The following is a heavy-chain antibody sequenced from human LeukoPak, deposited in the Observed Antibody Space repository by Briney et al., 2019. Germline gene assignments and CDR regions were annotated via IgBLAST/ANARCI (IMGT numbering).Heavy chain of an antibody. CDR3: ASLGDYYGSGSYSPFDC. Sequence: ASVKVSCKASGYTFTGFYMHWVRQAPGQGLEWMGWINPNSGGTNYAQKFQGRVTMTRDMSISTAYMELSSLRSDDTAVYYCASLGDYYGSGSYSPFDCWGQGTLVTVSS. V-gene: IGHV1-2*02. CDR1: GYTFTGFY. J-gene: IGHJ4*02. CDR2: INPNSGGT. D-gene: IGHD3-10*01.